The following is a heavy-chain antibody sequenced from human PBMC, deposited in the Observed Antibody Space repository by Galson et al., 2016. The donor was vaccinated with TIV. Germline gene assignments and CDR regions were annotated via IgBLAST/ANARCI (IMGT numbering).Heavy chain of an antibody. CDR1: GFTFSRYG. J-gene: IGHJ3*02. Sequence: SLRLSCAASGFTFSRYGIHWVRQAPGKGLEWVAVISNAGSNKYYADSVKGRFTISRDNSKDTLYLQMNNLRAEDTAVYYCAKINYQFLLSDAFDIWGQGKMVTVSS. V-gene: IGHV3-30*18. CDR3: AKINYQFLLSDAFDI. CDR2: ISNAGSNK. D-gene: IGHD2-15*01.